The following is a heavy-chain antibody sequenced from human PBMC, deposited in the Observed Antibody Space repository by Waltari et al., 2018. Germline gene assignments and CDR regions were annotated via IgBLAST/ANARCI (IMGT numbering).Heavy chain of an antibody. J-gene: IGHJ4*02. D-gene: IGHD4-17*01. CDR3: ARHKTNTVTIDY. CDR2: IYHSGST. CDR1: GYSISSGCS. V-gene: IGHV4-38-2*01. Sequence: QVQLQESGPGLVKPSETLSLTCAVSGYSISSGCSWGWIRQPPGKGLEWIGSIYHSGSTYYNPSLKSRVTISVDTSKNQFSLKLSSVTAADTAVYYCARHKTNTVTIDYWGQGTLVTVSS.